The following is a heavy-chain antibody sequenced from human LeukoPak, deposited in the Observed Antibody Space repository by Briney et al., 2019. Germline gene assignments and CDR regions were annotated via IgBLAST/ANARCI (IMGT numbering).Heavy chain of an antibody. D-gene: IGHD4-11*01. CDR2: ISSSSSYI. V-gene: IGHV3-21*01. CDR3: ARDPSVRYYFDY. Sequence: GGSLRLSCAASGFTFSSYSMNWVRRAPGKGLEWVSSISSSSSYIYYADSVKGRFTISRDNAKNSLYLQMNSLRAEDTAVYYCARDPSVRYYFDYWGQGTLVTLSS. J-gene: IGHJ4*02. CDR1: GFTFSSYS.